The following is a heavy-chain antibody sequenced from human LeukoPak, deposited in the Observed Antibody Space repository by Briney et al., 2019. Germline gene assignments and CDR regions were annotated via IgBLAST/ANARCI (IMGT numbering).Heavy chain of an antibody. Sequence: SETLSLTCAVYGGSFSGYYWSWIRQPPGKGLEWIGEINHSGSTNYNPSLKSRVTISVDTSKNQFSLKLSSVTAADTAVYYCARGEIIAVAGPHFDYWGQGTLVTVSS. CDR3: ARGEIIAVAGPHFDY. V-gene: IGHV4-34*01. D-gene: IGHD6-19*01. CDR1: GGSFSGYY. CDR2: INHSGST. J-gene: IGHJ4*02.